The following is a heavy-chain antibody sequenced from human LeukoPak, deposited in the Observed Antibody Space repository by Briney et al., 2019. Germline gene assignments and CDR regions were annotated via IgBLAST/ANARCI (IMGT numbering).Heavy chain of an antibody. Sequence: SETLSLTCTVSGGSISSYYWSWIRQPPGKGLDWIGYIYYTGSTNYNPSLKSRVAISADMSKNQFSLKLTSVTGADTAVYYCAGERGEEYSSGWYKRNYFDNWGQGIRVTVSS. CDR2: IYYTGST. CDR3: AGERGEEYSSGWYKRNYFDN. V-gene: IGHV4-59*12. CDR1: GGSISSYY. J-gene: IGHJ4*02. D-gene: IGHD6-19*01.